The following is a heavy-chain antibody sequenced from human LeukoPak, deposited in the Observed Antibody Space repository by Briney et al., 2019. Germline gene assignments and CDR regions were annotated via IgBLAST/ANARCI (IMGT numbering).Heavy chain of an antibody. Sequence: GGSLRLSCAASGFTFTTYGMTWVRQAPGKGLEWVSAIGAGGSNKYYADSVKGRFTISRDNSKSTLFLQMNSLRAEDTAVYYCAKICSSTSCYRAFDYWGQGTLVTVSS. J-gene: IGHJ4*02. D-gene: IGHD2-2*01. CDR3: AKICSSTSCYRAFDY. V-gene: IGHV3-23*01. CDR1: GFTFTTYG. CDR2: IGAGGSNK.